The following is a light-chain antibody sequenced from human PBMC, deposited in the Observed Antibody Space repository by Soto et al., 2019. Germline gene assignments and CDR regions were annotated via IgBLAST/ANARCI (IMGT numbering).Light chain of an antibody. J-gene: IGKJ1*01. CDR3: QQYGSSPRT. CDR1: QSVSSSY. Sequence: EIVMTQSPATLSVSPGERTTLSCRASQSVSSSYLAWYQQKPGQAPRLLIYGASNRATGIPDRFSGSGSGTDFTLTISRLEPEDFAVYYCQQYGSSPRTFGQGTKVEIK. V-gene: IGKV3-20*01. CDR2: GAS.